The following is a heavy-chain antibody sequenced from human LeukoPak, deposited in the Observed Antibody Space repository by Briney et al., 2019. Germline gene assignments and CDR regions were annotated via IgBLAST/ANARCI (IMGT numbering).Heavy chain of an antibody. J-gene: IGHJ3*02. CDR3: ARTTNYGGPNSFDI. D-gene: IGHD3-10*01. CDR2: IYTSGST. CDR1: GGSISSYY. V-gene: IGHV4-4*07. Sequence: PSETLSLTCTVSGGSISSYYWSWIRQPAGKGLEWIGRIYTSGSTNYNPSLKSRVTMSVDTSKNQFSLKLSSVTAADTAVYYCARTTNYGGPNSFDIWGQGTMVTVSS.